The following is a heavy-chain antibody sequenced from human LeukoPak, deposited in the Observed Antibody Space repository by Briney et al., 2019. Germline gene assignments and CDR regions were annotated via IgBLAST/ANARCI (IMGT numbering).Heavy chain of an antibody. CDR2: IIPIFGTA. Sequence: GASVTVSFKASGGTFSSYAISWVRQAPGQGLEWMGGIIPIFGTANYAQKFQGRVTITADKSTSTAYMELSSLRSEDTAVYYCASHGGHHYYLYMDVWGKGTTVTVSS. CDR1: GGTFSSYA. V-gene: IGHV1-69*06. J-gene: IGHJ6*03. D-gene: IGHD3-16*01. CDR3: ASHGGHHYYLYMDV.